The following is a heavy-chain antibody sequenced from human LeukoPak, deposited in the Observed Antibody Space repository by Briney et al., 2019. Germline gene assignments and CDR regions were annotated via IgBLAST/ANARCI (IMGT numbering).Heavy chain of an antibody. V-gene: IGHV3-30*18. J-gene: IGHJ4*02. Sequence: GGPLRLSCATSGFTFSSYGMNWVRQAPGKGLEWVAVISYDGSNKYYADSVKGRFTISRDNSKNTLYLQMNSLRAEDTAVYYCANMANWGQGTLVTVSS. CDR1: GFTFSSYG. D-gene: IGHD3-10*01. CDR3: ANMAN. CDR2: ISYDGSNK.